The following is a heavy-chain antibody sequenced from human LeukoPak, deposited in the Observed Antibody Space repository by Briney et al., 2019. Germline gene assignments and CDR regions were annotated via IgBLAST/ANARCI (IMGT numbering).Heavy chain of an antibody. V-gene: IGHV3-11*04. J-gene: IGHJ6*04. CDR2: ITTGSAI. Sequence: GGSLRLSREASGFTFSEYYMSWIRQAPGKGLEWISYITTGSAIYYADSVKGRFTVSRDNAKNSLYLQMNSLRAEDTAVYYCAELGITMIGGVWGKGTTVTISS. CDR3: AELGITMIGGV. CDR1: GFTFSEYY. D-gene: IGHD3-10*02.